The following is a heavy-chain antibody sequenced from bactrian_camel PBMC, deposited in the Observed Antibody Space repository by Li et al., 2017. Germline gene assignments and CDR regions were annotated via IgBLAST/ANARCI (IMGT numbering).Heavy chain of an antibody. Sequence: VQMVESGGGLVQPGGSLRLSCAASGFTFSSYAMSWVRQAPGKGLERVSLIDSLGGTWYADSMKSRFAVSRDNAKDTLYLQMNSLKTEDTAVYYCAAFSFNGPRGQGTQVTVS. J-gene: IGHJ4*01. CDR2: IDSLGGT. CDR3: AAFSFNGP. V-gene: IGHV3S42*01. CDR1: GFTFSSYA.